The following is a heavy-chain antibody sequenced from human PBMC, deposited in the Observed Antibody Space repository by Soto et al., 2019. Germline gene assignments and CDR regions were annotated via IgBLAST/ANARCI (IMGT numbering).Heavy chain of an antibody. CDR3: AGALTTVTLFDP. J-gene: IGHJ5*02. CDR2: IYYSGST. Sequence: QVQLQESGPGLVKPSQTLSLTCTVSGGSISSGGYYWSWIRQHPGKGLEWIGYIYYSGSTHYNPALKRRVTISVDTSKNQFSLKLSSVTAADTAVYYCAGALTTVTLFDPWGQGTLVTVSS. CDR1: GGSISSGGYY. V-gene: IGHV4-31*03. D-gene: IGHD4-17*01.